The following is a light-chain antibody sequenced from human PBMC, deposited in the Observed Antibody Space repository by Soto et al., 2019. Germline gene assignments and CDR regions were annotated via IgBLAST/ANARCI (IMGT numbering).Light chain of an antibody. Sequence: EIVLTQSPGTLSLSPGERATLSCRASQSVSSSYLAWYQQKPGQAPRLLIYGASSRATGIPDRFSGSGSGTDFTLTIIRLEPEDFAVYSCQQYGSSPLTFGGGTKVDIK. CDR2: GAS. V-gene: IGKV3-20*01. CDR1: QSVSSSY. CDR3: QQYGSSPLT. J-gene: IGKJ4*01.